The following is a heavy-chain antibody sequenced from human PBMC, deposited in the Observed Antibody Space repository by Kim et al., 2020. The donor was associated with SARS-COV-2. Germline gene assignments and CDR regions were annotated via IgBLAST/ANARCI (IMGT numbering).Heavy chain of an antibody. J-gene: IGHJ6*02. CDR3: AKGNGIHYYYYGMDV. CDR1: GFTFDDYA. Sequence: GGSLRLSCAASGFTFDDYAMHWVRQAPGKGLEWVSGISWNSGGIGDADSVKGRFTISRENAKNSLYLQMNSLRAEDTALYYCAKGNGIHYYYYGMDVWGQGTTVTVSS. D-gene: IGHD1-1*01. V-gene: IGHV3-9*01. CDR2: ISWNSGGI.